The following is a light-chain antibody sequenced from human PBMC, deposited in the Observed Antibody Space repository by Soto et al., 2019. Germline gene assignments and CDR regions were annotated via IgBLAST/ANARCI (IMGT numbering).Light chain of an antibody. V-gene: IGKV1-5*01. Sequence: DIQLTQTPSTLSASIGDRVTITCRASQSLSGWLAWYQQKPGKAPKLLIYDASSLESGVPSRFSGSGSGTEFTLTISSLQPDDFATYYCQQYDSYSLTFGQGTKVDI. CDR3: QQYDSYSLT. CDR2: DAS. J-gene: IGKJ1*01. CDR1: QSLSGW.